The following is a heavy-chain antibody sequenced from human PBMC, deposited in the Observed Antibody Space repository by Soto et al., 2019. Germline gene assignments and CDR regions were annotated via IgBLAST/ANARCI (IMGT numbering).Heavy chain of an antibody. J-gene: IGHJ4*02. Sequence: PGGSLRLSCAASGFTFSSYGMHWVRQAPGKGLEWVAVIWYDGSNKYYADSVKGRFTISRDNSKNTLYLQMNSLRAEDTAVYYCARDDTAITGTMVLDYWGQGTLVTVSS. CDR2: IWYDGSNK. CDR1: GFTFSSYG. V-gene: IGHV3-33*01. D-gene: IGHD1-7*01. CDR3: ARDDTAITGTMVLDY.